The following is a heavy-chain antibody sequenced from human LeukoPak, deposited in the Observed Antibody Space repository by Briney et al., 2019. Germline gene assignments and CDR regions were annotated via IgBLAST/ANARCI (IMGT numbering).Heavy chain of an antibody. CDR2: VSSGGSTT. CDR3: AREIAADRGFDS. V-gene: IGHV3-48*04. D-gene: IGHD6-6*01. CDR1: GFTFSSYS. J-gene: IGHJ4*02. Sequence: GGSLRLSCAASGFTFSSYSMNWVRQAPGEGLEWVSYVSSGGSTTYYTDSVKGRFTISRDNGKNALYLQMNSLRAEDTAVYYCAREIAADRGFDSWGQGTLVTVSS.